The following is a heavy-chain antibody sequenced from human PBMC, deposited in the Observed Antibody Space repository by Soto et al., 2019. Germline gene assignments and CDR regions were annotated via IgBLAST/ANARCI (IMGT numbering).Heavy chain of an antibody. D-gene: IGHD3-3*01. Sequence: QVQLQQWGAELLKPSETLSLTCAVYGGSFSGYYWSWIRQPPGKGLEWIGEINHSVSTNYNPSLKSRVTITVDTSKNQCTLKLSSVTAADTAVYSWARSTYYDFSSGYSNWFDPGGQGTLVTVSS. CDR2: INHSVST. CDR3: ARSTYYDFSSGYSNWFDP. CDR1: GGSFSGYY. V-gene: IGHV4-34*01. J-gene: IGHJ5*02.